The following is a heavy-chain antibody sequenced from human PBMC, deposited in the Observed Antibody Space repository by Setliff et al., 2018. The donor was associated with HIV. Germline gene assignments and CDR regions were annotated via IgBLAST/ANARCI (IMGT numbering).Heavy chain of an antibody. CDR1: GGSVTSGGHY. CDR3: ARGGNSRAAWFDS. V-gene: IGHV4-31*02. D-gene: IGHD5-12*01. CDR2: IHYTGSN. Sequence: SETLSLTCTVSGGSVTSGGHYWSWIRQLPGKAPEWIGYIHYTGSNFYNPSLTDRLTISVDTSKNQFSLKLSYVTAADTAVYYCARGGNSRAAWFDSWGQGTLVTVSS. J-gene: IGHJ5*01.